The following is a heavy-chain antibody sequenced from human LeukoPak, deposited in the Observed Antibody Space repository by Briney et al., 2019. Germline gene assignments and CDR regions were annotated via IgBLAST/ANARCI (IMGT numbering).Heavy chain of an antibody. CDR1: GFTFSSYG. V-gene: IGHV3-30*02. CDR3: AREFRYYYDQYFDY. J-gene: IGHJ4*02. CDR2: KRYDGSNK. D-gene: IGHD3-22*01. Sequence: PGGSLRLSCAASGFTFSSYGMHWVRQAPGKGLEWVAFKRYDGSNKYYADSVKGRFTISRDNSKNTLYLQMNSLRAEDTAVYYCAREFRYYYDQYFDYWGQGTLVTVSS.